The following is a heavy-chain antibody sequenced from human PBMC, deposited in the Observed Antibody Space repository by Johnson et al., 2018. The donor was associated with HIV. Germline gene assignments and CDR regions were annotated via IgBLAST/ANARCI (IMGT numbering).Heavy chain of an antibody. J-gene: IGHJ3*02. Sequence: VQLVESGGGVVQPGRSLRLSCAASGFTFDDYAMHWVRQAPGKGLEWVSGISWNSGSIGYADSVKGRFTISRDNAKNSLYLQMNSLRAEDTALYYCAKANYYVYAFDIWGQGTMVTVSS. CDR1: GFTFDDYA. CDR3: AKANYYVYAFDI. D-gene: IGHD3-22*01. CDR2: ISWNSGSI. V-gene: IGHV3-9*01.